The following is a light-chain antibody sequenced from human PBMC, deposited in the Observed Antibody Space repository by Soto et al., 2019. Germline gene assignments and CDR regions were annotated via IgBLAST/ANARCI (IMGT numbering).Light chain of an antibody. J-gene: IGKJ2*01. CDR2: SAS. Sequence: DIQMTQSPSSLSASIGDRVTLTCRASQSISNHLNWYQQEPGKAPKLLIYSASNLRRGVPSSFSGSGSGTDFALTITSLQPEDFATYFCQQSYSVPYTFGQGTTLQI. V-gene: IGKV1-39*01. CDR3: QQSYSVPYT. CDR1: QSISNH.